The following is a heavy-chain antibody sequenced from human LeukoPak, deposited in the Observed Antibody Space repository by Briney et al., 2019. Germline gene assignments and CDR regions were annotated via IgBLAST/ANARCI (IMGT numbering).Heavy chain of an antibody. CDR1: GYTFTTYD. CDR2: MNPNSGYT. D-gene: IGHD6-19*01. J-gene: IGHJ4*02. V-gene: IGHV1-8*03. CDR3: ARVAGSIDY. Sequence: ASVKVSCKASGYTFTTYDINWVRQATGQGLEWMGWMNPNSGYTGYAQKFQGRVTITRDTSVSTAYMELSSLRSEDTAVYYCARVAGSIDYWGQGTLVTVSS.